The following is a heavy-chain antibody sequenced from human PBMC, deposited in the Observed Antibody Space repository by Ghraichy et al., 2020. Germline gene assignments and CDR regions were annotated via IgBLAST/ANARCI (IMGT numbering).Heavy chain of an antibody. J-gene: IGHJ5*02. D-gene: IGHD2-15*01. CDR3: AREGLYCSGGSCYSENWFDP. CDR2: IYYSGST. V-gene: IGHV4-59*01. CDR1: GGSISSYY. Sequence: SETLSLTCTVSGGSISSYYWSWIRQPPGKGLEWIGYIYYSGSTNYNPSLKSRVTISVDTSKNQFSLKLSSVTAADTAVYYCAREGLYCSGGSCYSENWFDPWGQGTLVTVSS.